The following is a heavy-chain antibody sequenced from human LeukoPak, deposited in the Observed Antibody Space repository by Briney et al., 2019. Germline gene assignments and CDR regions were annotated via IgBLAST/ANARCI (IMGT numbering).Heavy chain of an antibody. D-gene: IGHD6-13*01. CDR2: VNPEDGET. CDR1: GYTFTDYY. V-gene: IGHV1-69-2*01. J-gene: IGHJ4*02. CDR3: ATDLIIAAAGTEDY. Sequence: ASVKVSCKVSGYTFTDYYMHWVQQAPGQGLEWMGLVNPEDGETIYAEKFQGRVTITADTSTDTAYMELSSLRSEDTALYYCATDLIIAAAGTEDYWGQGTLVTVSS.